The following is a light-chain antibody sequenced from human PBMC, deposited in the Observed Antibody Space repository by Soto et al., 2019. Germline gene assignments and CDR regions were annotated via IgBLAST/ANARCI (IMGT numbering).Light chain of an antibody. J-gene: IGLJ2*01. CDR3: QSFGGSLSGVV. V-gene: IGLV1-40*01. Sequence: SVLTQPPSVSGAPGQRVTISCTGSSSNIGAGYDVHWYQQLPGTAPKLLMYGNNNRPSGVPDRFSGSKSGTSASLAITGLQAEDEADYYCQSFGGSLSGVVFGGGTKVTVL. CDR1: SSNIGAGYD. CDR2: GNN.